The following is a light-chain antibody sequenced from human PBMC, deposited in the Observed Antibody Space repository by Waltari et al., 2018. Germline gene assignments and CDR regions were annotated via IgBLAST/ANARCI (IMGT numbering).Light chain of an antibody. CDR3: HQYNHWPTFT. CDR1: PSVGNN. CDR2: GAS. V-gene: IGKV3-15*01. Sequence: EIEMTQSPATLSVSPGERVTLSCRDSPSVGNNLAWYQQRPGQAPRLLIYGASTRATDISDRFSGSGSGTDFTLTISALQSEDLAVYYCHQYNHWPTFTFGQGTKLQIE. J-gene: IGKJ2*01.